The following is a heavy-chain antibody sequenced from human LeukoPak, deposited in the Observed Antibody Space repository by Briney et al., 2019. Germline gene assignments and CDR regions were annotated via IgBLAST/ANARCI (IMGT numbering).Heavy chain of an antibody. CDR3: SRENGAFSPFGY. J-gene: IGHJ4*02. CDR2: ISLTGLT. D-gene: IGHD2-8*01. CDR1: GGSISNTNW. V-gene: IGHV4-4*02. Sequence: SETLFLTCGVSGGSISNTNWWSWVRQPPGQGLEWIGEISLTGLTHYNPSLESRVTVSLDKSKNQLSLNLTSVTAADTAVYYCSRENGAFSPFGYWGQGTLVTVLS.